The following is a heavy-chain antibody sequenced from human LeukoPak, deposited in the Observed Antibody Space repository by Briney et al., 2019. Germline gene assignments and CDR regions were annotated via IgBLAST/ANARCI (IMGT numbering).Heavy chain of an antibody. D-gene: IGHD3-3*01. CDR2: VYYSGST. CDR1: GGSISSGGYY. J-gene: IGHJ5*02. CDR3: ARGSMMGLRFLEWSEINWFDP. Sequence: PSETLSLTCTVSGGSISSGGYYWSWIRQHPGKGLEWIGYVYYSGSTYYNPSLKSRVTISVDTSKNQFSLKLSSVTAADTAVYYCARGSMMGLRFLEWSEINWFDPWAREPWSPSPQ. V-gene: IGHV4-31*03.